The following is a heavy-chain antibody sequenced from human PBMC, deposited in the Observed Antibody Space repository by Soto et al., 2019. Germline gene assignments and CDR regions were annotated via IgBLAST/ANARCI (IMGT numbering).Heavy chain of an antibody. CDR3: ARGEAVVATGAFDP. J-gene: IGHJ5*02. D-gene: IGHD5-12*01. V-gene: IGHV1-69*01. Sequence: QVQLVQSGAEVTKPGSSVKVSCKASGGTFSSYAISWVRQAPGQGLEWMGGIIPIFGTATYAQKFQGRVTITADESTSTAYMELSSLHSEDTAVYYFARGEAVVATGAFDPWGQGTLVAVAS. CDR2: IIPIFGTA. CDR1: GGTFSSYA.